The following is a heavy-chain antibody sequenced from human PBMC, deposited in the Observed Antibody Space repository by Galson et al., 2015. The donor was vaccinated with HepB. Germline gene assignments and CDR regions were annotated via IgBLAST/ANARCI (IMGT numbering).Heavy chain of an antibody. V-gene: IGHV3-48*02. CDR1: GFIFSTYT. CDR2: ISSTGTTI. Sequence: SLRLSCAASGFIFSTYTFNWVRRAPGKDLEWISYISSTGTTIYYADSVKGRFTISRDNAENSLSLQMSSLGDEDTAVYYCVRVAIDTTIFRGYWYFDLWGRGTLVTVSS. CDR3: VRVAIDTTIFRGYWYFDL. D-gene: IGHD5-18*01. J-gene: IGHJ2*01.